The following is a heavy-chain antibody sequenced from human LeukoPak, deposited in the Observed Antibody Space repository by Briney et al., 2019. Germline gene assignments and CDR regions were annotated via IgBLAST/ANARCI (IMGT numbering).Heavy chain of an antibody. CDR2: INHSGST. CDR1: GGSFSGYY. J-gene: IGHJ4*02. D-gene: IGHD3-3*01. V-gene: IGHV4-34*01. Sequence: SETLSLTCAVYGGSFSGYYWSWIRQPPGKGLEWIGEINHSGSTNYNPSLKSRVTISVDTSKNQFSLKLSSVTAADTAVYYCARGRLYYDFWSGYRTSYFDYWGQGTLVTVSS. CDR3: ARGRLYYDFWSGYRTSYFDY.